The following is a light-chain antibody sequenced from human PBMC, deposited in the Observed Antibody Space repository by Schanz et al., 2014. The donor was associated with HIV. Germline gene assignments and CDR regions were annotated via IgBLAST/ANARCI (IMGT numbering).Light chain of an antibody. CDR1: NSDISTYNY. CDR3: SSYTISSNVL. V-gene: IGLV2-14*01. Sequence: QSVLTQPPSASGSPGQSVTISCTGINSDISTYNYVSWYQQHPGKAPKLMIYDVTTRPSGVSNRFSGSKSGNTASLTVSGLQAEDEADYYCSSYTISSNVLFGGGTKVTVL. J-gene: IGLJ2*01. CDR2: DVT.